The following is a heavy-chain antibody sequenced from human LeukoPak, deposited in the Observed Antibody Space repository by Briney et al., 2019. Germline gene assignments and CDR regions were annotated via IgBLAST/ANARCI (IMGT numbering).Heavy chain of an antibody. J-gene: IGHJ1*01. D-gene: IGHD4-17*01. V-gene: IGHV3-23*01. CDR1: GFTFSSYG. CDR3: AKDQDYGAYFQH. Sequence: GGSLRLSCAASGFTFSSYGMHWVRQAPGKGLKWVSAISGRGGSTYYADSVKGRFTISRDNSKNTLYLQMNSLRAEDTAVYYCAKDQDYGAYFQHWGQGTLVTVSS. CDR2: ISGRGGST.